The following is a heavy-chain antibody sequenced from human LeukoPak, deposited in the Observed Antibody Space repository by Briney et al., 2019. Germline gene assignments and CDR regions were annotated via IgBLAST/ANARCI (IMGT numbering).Heavy chain of an antibody. CDR3: AKRGDSSGYPSYFDY. CDR2: IWYDGSNK. D-gene: IGHD3-22*01. J-gene: IGHJ4*02. CDR1: GFRSSSYG. Sequence: GGSLSPSCAASGFRSSSYGMPWVSQVQGKGMEWVALIWYDGSNKYYADSVKGRFTISRDNSKNTLYLQMNSLRAEDTAVYYCAKRGDSSGYPSYFDYWGQGTLVTVSS. V-gene: IGHV3-30*02.